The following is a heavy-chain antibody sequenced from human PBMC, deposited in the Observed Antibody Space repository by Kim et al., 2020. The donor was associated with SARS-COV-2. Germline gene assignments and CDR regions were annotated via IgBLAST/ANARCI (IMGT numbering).Heavy chain of an antibody. CDR2: INAGNGNT. J-gene: IGHJ5*02. CDR3: AREAKRRVVVVVAATENWFDP. V-gene: IGHV1-3*01. D-gene: IGHD2-15*01. CDR1: GYTFTSYA. Sequence: ASVKVSCKASGYTFTSYAMHWVRQAPGQRLEWMGWINAGNGNTKYSQKFQGRVTITRDTSASTAYMELSSLRSEDTAVYYCAREAKRRVVVVVAATENWFDPWGQGTLVTVSS.